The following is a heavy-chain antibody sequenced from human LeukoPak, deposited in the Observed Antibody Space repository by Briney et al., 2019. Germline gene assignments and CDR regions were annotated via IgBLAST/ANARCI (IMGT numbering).Heavy chain of an antibody. CDR3: ARAGLGPVYYYMDV. D-gene: IGHD3-10*01. V-gene: IGHV1-18*01. Sequence: ASVKVSCKASGYTFTSYGISWVRQAPGQGLEWMGWISAYNGNKNYAQKLQGRVTMTTDTSTSTAYMELRSLRSDDTAVYYCARAGLGPVYYYMDVWGKGTTVTVSS. J-gene: IGHJ6*03. CDR1: GYTFTSYG. CDR2: ISAYNGNK.